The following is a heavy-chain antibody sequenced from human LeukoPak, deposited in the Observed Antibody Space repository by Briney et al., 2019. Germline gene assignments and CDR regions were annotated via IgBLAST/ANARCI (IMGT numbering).Heavy chain of an antibody. J-gene: IGHJ4*02. V-gene: IGHV3-74*01. CDR2: IDRDGSRI. CDR3: VRGNDYGGPHY. D-gene: IGHD4-23*01. CDR1: GFTFSSYW. Sequence: GGSLRLSCAASGFTFSSYWMHWVRQAPGKGLVWVSRIDRDGSRINYADSVKGRFSISRDNGKNTLFLQMNSLRAEDAAVYYCVRGNDYGGPHYWGQGTLVTVSS.